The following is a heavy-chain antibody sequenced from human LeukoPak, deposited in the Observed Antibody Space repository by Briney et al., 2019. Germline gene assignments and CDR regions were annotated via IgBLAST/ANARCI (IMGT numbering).Heavy chain of an antibody. J-gene: IGHJ4*02. V-gene: IGHV3-74*01. CDR2: IDRDGSRI. CDR3: VRGNDYGGPHY. D-gene: IGHD4-23*01. CDR1: GFTFSSYW. Sequence: GGSLRLSCAASGFTFSSYWMHWVRQAPGKGLVWVSRIDRDGSRINYADSVKGRFSISRDNGKNTLFLQMNSLRAEDAAVYYCVRGNDYGGPHYWGQGTLVTVSS.